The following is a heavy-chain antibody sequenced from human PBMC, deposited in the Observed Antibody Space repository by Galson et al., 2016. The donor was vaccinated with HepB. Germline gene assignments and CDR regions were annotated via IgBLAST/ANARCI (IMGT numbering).Heavy chain of an antibody. Sequence: SVKVSCKASGFSFSKFPIHWVRQAPGQRPEWVGRINPGNDNTKFSQTLQGRVTFTVDTSATTAYMALCSLTSEDTALYYCATPLNPLQQFLTFWGQGTLLTVSS. V-gene: IGHV1-3*01. CDR3: ATPLNPLQQFLTF. J-gene: IGHJ4*02. CDR2: INPGNDNT. CDR1: GFSFSKFP. D-gene: IGHD3-9*01.